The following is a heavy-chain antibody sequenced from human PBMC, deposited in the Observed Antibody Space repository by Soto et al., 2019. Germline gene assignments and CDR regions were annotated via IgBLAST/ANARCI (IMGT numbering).Heavy chain of an antibody. Sequence: ASVKVSCKASGYTFTGYYMHWVRQAPGQGLEWMGWINPNSGGTNYAQKFQGWVTMTRDTSISTAYMELSRLRSDDTAVYYCARGYCSSTSCYEHYCYGMDVSRQGTTGIVSS. CDR1: GYTFTGYY. CDR2: INPNSGGT. CDR3: ARGYCSSTSCYEHYCYGMDV. D-gene: IGHD2-2*01. J-gene: IGHJ6*01. V-gene: IGHV1-2*04.